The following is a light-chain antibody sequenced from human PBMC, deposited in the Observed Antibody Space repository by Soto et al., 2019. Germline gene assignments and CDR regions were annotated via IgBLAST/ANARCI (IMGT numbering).Light chain of an antibody. CDR1: QKVTSY. Sequence: LTHSPGTLSSSPGARAAGSCRSSQKVTSYLPWYKQKPGHAPSLLIYAATNRASGIPARFSGSGSGTEFPLTISSLEPEDFAVYYGQQRSSRPWTVGQGTKVDSK. V-gene: IGKV3-11*01. CDR3: QQRSSRPWT. CDR2: AAT. J-gene: IGKJ1*01.